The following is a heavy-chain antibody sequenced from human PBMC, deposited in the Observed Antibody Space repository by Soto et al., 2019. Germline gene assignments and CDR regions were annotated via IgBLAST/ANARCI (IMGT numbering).Heavy chain of an antibody. V-gene: IGHV3-15*01. CDR2: IKSKTDGGTT. Sequence: GGSLRLSCAASGFTFSNDWMSWVRQAPGKGLEWVGRIKSKTDGGTTDYAAPAEGRFTISTDDSKNTLYLQMNSLKTEDTAVYYCSTKGRDAALPIDYWGQGTLVTVSS. CDR1: GFTFSNDW. CDR3: STKGRDAALPIDY. D-gene: IGHD6-13*01. J-gene: IGHJ4*02.